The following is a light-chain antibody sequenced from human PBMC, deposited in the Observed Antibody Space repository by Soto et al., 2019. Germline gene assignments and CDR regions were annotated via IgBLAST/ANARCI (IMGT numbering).Light chain of an antibody. Sequence: VITQSPATLSVSPGERATLSCRASQSLRSSLAWYQQKPGQAPRLLIYGASTRATGIPDRFSGSGSGTDFTLTISSLEPEDFAVYYCQQYGSSQWTFGQGTKVDIK. CDR3: QQYGSSQWT. J-gene: IGKJ1*01. CDR2: GAS. CDR1: QSLRSS. V-gene: IGKV3-20*01.